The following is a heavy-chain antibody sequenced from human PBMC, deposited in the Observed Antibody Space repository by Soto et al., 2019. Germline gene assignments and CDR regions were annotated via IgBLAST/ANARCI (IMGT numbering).Heavy chain of an antibody. Sequence: QLLLKESGSGLVRPSQTLSLTCTVSGDSISSGGYSWTWIRQPPGKGLEWIGYIYHSGSSFYNPSLKSRVTISVDRSKTQFSLKLNSVTAADTAVYYCARGASGYDPKFDYWGQGTLVTVSS. CDR2: IYHSGSS. CDR1: GDSISSGGYS. J-gene: IGHJ4*02. CDR3: ARGASGYDPKFDY. D-gene: IGHD5-12*01. V-gene: IGHV4-30-2*01.